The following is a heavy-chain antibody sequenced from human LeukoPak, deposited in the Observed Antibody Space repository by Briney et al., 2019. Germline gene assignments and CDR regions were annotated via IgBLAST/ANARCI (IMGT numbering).Heavy chain of an antibody. J-gene: IGHJ3*02. CDR2: INPSGGST. D-gene: IGHD2-21*02. Sequence: ASVKVSCKASGCTFTSYYMHWVRQAPGQGLEWMGIINPSGGSTSYAQEFQGRVTMTRDTSTSTVYMELSSLRSEDTAVYYCARGKHIVVVTAIPSDAFDIWGQGTMVTVSS. CDR1: GCTFTSYY. CDR3: ARGKHIVVVTAIPSDAFDI. V-gene: IGHV1-46*01.